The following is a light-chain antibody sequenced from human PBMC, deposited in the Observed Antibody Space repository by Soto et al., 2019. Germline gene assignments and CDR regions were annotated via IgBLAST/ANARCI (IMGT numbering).Light chain of an antibody. CDR2: DVS. V-gene: IGKV3-11*01. CDR3: QQRSKWPLT. J-gene: IGKJ5*01. Sequence: EIVLAQSPATLSLSPGERATLSCRASQSVSLSLAWYQQKPGRAPRLLIYDVSTRATGIPVRFSGSGSETDFTLTISSLEPGDFAIYYCQQRSKWPLTFGQGTRLEIK. CDR1: QSVSLS.